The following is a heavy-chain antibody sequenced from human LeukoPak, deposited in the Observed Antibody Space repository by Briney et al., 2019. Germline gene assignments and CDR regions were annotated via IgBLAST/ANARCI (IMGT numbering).Heavy chain of an antibody. V-gene: IGHV1-3*01. Sequence: ASVKVSCKASGYAFTDYTMHWLRQAPGQRLDWMGWINGGSGNTKYSPEFQGRVTITRDTSASTAYMELSSLRSEDTAVYYCANPRYDSSGYYYVDWGQGTLVTVSS. CDR3: ANPRYDSSGYYYVD. J-gene: IGHJ4*02. CDR1: GYAFTDYT. D-gene: IGHD3-22*01. CDR2: INGGSGNT.